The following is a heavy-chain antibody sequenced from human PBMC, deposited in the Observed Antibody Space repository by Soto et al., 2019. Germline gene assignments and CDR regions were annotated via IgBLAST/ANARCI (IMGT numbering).Heavy chain of an antibody. V-gene: IGHV1-8*01. CDR1: GYTFTEFD. J-gene: IGHJ4*02. CDR2: MNTNTGNT. Sequence: ASVKVSCKASGYTFTEFDINWVRQAPGQGLEWMGWMNTNTGNTGYAQKFQGRVTMTRDTSISTAYMELRRLRSEDTAVYYCARVVRPFGGHAGYWGQGTLVTVSS. CDR3: ARVVRPFGGHAGY. D-gene: IGHD3-3*01.